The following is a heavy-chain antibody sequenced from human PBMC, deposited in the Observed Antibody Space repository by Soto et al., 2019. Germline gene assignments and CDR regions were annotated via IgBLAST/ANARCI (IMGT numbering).Heavy chain of an antibody. V-gene: IGHV1-3*01. CDR3: ARRLEGYYYGMDV. Sequence: QVQLVQSGAEVRKPGASVKVSCKASGYTFTSYVIHWVRQAPGQRLEWMGWISAGNGNTKYSQPFQGRVTITRDTSARTVYMDLSSLRSEDTAMYYCARRLEGYYYGMDVWGQGTTVTVSS. CDR2: ISAGNGNT. CDR1: GYTFTSYV. D-gene: IGHD3-22*01. J-gene: IGHJ6*02.